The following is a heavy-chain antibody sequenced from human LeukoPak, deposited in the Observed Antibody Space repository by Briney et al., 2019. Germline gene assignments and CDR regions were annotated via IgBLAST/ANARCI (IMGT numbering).Heavy chain of an antibody. CDR2: IYTSGST. D-gene: IGHD2-15*01. Sequence: PSETLSLTCTVSGGSISSYYWSWIRQPAGKGLEWIGRIYTSGSTNYNSSLKSRVTMSVDTSKNQFSLKLSSVTAADTAVYYCARGAGLVVAGTYYMDVWGKGTTVTVSS. CDR3: ARGAGLVVAGTYYMDV. CDR1: GGSISSYY. J-gene: IGHJ6*03. V-gene: IGHV4-4*07.